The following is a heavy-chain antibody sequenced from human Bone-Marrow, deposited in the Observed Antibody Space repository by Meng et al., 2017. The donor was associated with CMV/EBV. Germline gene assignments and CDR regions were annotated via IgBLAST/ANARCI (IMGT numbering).Heavy chain of an antibody. V-gene: IGHV3-43*01. J-gene: IGHJ4*02. CDR2: LSWDGGTT. Sequence: GGSLRLSCAASGFTFGDYTMHWVRQVPGKGLEWVCLLSWDGGTTFYADSVKGRFSISRDISANSLNLQMNSLRSEDTALYFWSKDISFHGLALPSNWGRGTLVTVSS. CDR3: SKDISFHGLALPSN. D-gene: IGHD2-2*01. CDR1: GFTFGDYT.